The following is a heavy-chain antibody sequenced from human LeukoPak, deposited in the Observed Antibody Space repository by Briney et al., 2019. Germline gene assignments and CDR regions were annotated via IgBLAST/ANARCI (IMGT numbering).Heavy chain of an antibody. CDR1: GFTFSSYW. CDR3: ARDGSWLVYYFDY. Sequence: GGSLRLSCAASGFTFSSYWMSWVRQAPGKGLEWVANIKQDGSEKYYVDSVKGRFTISRDNSKNTLYLQMNSLRAEDTAVYYCARDGSWLVYYFDYWGQGTLVTVSS. V-gene: IGHV3-7*01. CDR2: IKQDGSEK. D-gene: IGHD6-19*01. J-gene: IGHJ4*02.